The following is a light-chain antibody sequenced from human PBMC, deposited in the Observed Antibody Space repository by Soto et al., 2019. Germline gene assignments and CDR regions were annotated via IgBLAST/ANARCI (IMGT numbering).Light chain of an antibody. CDR3: QQYNNWPPWR. Sequence: EIVMTQSPATLSVSPGERATLSCRASQSVSSNLAWYQQKPGQAPRLLIYGASTRATGISARFSGSGSGTEFTLTISSLQSEDFAVYYCQQYNNWPPWRFGQGTKMEIK. CDR1: QSVSSN. V-gene: IGKV3-15*01. CDR2: GAS. J-gene: IGKJ1*01.